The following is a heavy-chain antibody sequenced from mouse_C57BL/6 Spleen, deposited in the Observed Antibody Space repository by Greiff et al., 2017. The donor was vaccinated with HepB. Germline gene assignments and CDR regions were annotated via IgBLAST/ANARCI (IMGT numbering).Heavy chain of an antibody. J-gene: IGHJ1*03. Sequence: VQLQQSGPELVKPGASVKISCKASGYAFSSSWMNWVKQRPGKGLEWIGRIYPGAGDTTYNGKFKGKATLTADKSSSTAYVQRSSLTSEDSAVYCWAGYGYGSSYWYVEVWGTGTTVTVSS. CDR1: GYAFSSSW. V-gene: IGHV1-82*01. CDR3: AGYGYGSSYWYVEV. CDR2: IYPGAGDT. D-gene: IGHD1-1*01.